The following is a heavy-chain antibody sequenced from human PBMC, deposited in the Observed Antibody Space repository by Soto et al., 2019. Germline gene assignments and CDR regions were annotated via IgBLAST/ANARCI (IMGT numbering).Heavy chain of an antibody. V-gene: IGHV3-21*01. J-gene: IGHJ6*02. CDR3: ARDGEASGPPYSSSWYHDLGRYGMDV. CDR1: AFTFSTYW. CDR2: IYYYSSYI. Sequence: PGGSLRLSCTASAFTFSTYWMHRVRQVPGKGLVWVSPIYYYSSYIYYADSVKGRFTISRDNAKSSLYLQMNSLRAEDTAVYYCARDGEASGPPYSSSWYHDLGRYGMDVWGQGTTVTVSS. D-gene: IGHD6-13*01.